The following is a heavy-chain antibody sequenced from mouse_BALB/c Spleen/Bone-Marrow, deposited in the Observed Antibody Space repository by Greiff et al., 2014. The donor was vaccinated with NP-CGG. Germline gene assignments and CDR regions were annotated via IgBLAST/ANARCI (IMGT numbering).Heavy chain of an antibody. D-gene: IGHD2-4*01. CDR3: ARSTMITTGNYFDY. CDR2: INSGDSN. V-gene: IGHV5-6-5*01. CDR1: GFTFSSYA. J-gene: IGHJ2*01. Sequence: EVQVVESGGGLVKPGGSLKLSCAASGFTFSSYAMSWVRQTPEKRLEWVASINSGDSNYYPDSVKGRFTISRGNARNILYLQMSSLRSEDTAMYYCARSTMITTGNYFDYWGQGTTLTVSS.